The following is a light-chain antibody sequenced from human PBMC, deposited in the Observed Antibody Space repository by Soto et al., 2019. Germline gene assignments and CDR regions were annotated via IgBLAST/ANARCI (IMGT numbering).Light chain of an antibody. CDR1: QSVSVNS. CDR3: QQYGGSPFT. V-gene: IGKV3-20*01. J-gene: IGKJ3*01. CDR2: AAS. Sequence: EIVLTQSACTLSWSPGERATLSCRASQSVSVNSLAWYQQKGGQAPRLLIYAASTRATGVPDRFSGTGYGTDFDLTISRLETDDSAVYYCQQYGGSPFTFGPGTKVDIK.